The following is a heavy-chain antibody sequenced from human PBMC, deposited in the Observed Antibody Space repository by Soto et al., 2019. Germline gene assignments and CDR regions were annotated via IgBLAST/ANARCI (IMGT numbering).Heavy chain of an antibody. CDR2: ISGSGGSTNYADT. V-gene: IGHV3-23*01. CDR3: ARFSGSFVFDY. Sequence: GGSLRLSCAASGFTFSRYAMSWVRQAPGKGLEWVSGISGSGGSTNYADTYYADSVKGRLTISRDNSKNTLYLHMNSLRAADTAVYYCARFSGSFVFDYWGQGTLVTVSS. CDR1: GFTFSRYA. J-gene: IGHJ4*02. D-gene: IGHD1-26*01.